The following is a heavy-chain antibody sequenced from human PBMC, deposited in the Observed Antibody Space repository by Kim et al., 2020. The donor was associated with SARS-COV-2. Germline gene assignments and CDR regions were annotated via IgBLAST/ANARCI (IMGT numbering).Heavy chain of an antibody. J-gene: IGHJ4*02. CDR3: AKVPSSVYYYFDY. D-gene: IGHD3-22*01. Sequence: YEDSVKGRFTISRDDSKNALYLQMNSLGADDTAVYYCAKVPSSVYYYFDYWGQGTLVTVSS. V-gene: IGHV3-23*01.